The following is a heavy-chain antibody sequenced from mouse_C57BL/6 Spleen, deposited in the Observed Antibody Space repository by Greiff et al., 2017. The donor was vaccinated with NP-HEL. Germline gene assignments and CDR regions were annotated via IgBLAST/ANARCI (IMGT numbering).Heavy chain of an antibody. Sequence: EVMLVESEGGLVQPGSSMKLSCTASGFTFSDYYMAWVRQVPEKGLEWVANINYDGSSTYYLDSLKSRFIISRDNANNILYLQMSSLKSEDTATYYCARDDYGFDYWGQGTTLTVSS. CDR1: GFTFSDYY. D-gene: IGHD2-4*01. J-gene: IGHJ2*01. CDR3: ARDDYGFDY. V-gene: IGHV5-16*01. CDR2: INYDGSST.